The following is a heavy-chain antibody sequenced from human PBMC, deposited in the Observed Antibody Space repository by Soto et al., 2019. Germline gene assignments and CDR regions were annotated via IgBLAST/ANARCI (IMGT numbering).Heavy chain of an antibody. V-gene: IGHV4-59*08. CDR3: ARMVGATYTGFDP. J-gene: IGHJ5*02. D-gene: IGHD1-26*01. CDR2: IYYSGST. Sequence: SETLSLTCTVSGGSISSYYWSWIRQPPGKGLEWIGYIYYSGSTNYNPSLKSRVTISVDTSKNQFSLKLSSVTAADTAVYYCARMVGATYTGFDPLGKGTLVTV. CDR1: GGSISSYY.